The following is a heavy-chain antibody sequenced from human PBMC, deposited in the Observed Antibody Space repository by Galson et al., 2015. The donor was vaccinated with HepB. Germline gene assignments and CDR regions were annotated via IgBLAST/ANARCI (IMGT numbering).Heavy chain of an antibody. D-gene: IGHD6-19*01. Sequence: SVKVSCKASGYTFTNYGISWVRQAPGQGLEWMGWTSAYNGKTEYAQRLQDRVTMTTDTSTNTVYMELRSLRSDDTAVYYCARDESVAVAGDLNYWGQGTLVTVSS. V-gene: IGHV1-18*01. CDR3: ARDESVAVAGDLNY. J-gene: IGHJ4*02. CDR2: TSAYNGKT. CDR1: GYTFTNYG.